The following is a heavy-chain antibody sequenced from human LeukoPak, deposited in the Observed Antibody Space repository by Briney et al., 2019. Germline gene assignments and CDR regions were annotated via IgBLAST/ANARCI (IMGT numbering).Heavy chain of an antibody. V-gene: IGHV3-66*01. CDR3: ARDALWARGFDY. CDR1: GFTVSSNY. CDR2: IYSGGST. J-gene: IGHJ4*02. Sequence: GGSLRLSCVASGFTVSSNYMSWVRQAPGKGLEWVSVIYSGGSTYYADSVKGRFTISRDNSKNTLYLQMNSLRAEDTAVYYCARDALWARGFDYWGQGTLVTVSS. D-gene: IGHD1-26*01.